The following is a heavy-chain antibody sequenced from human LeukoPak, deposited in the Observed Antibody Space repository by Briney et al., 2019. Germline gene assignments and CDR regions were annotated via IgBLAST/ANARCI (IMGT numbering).Heavy chain of an antibody. J-gene: IGHJ4*02. CDR2: ISAYNGNT. V-gene: IGHV1-18*01. D-gene: IGHD3-3*01. CDR1: GYTFTSYA. CDR3: ARVRDYYDFWSGYYAD. Sequence: AAVKVCCKTSGYTFTSYAITWVRQAPGQGLEWMGWISAYNGNTNYTQKPKSRLTMTTETSTSSAYMQLRSLRSADTGVYYCARVRDYYDFWSGYYADWGQGTLVTVSS.